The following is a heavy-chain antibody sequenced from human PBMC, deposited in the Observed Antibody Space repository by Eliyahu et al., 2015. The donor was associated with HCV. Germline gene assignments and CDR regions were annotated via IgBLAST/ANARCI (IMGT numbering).Heavy chain of an antibody. J-gene: IGHJ6*02. Sequence: EVQLVESGGGLVQPGGSLXLSCVVFGSTFXENWMHXVRQAPGRGPVWVSRITSDGRSTNYADSVKXRFTISRDNAKNTLYLQMRSLRPEDTAVYYCAQLYNMNVWGQGTTVTVSS. CDR2: ITSDGRST. D-gene: IGHD3-10*01. CDR1: GSTFXENW. V-gene: IGHV3-74*01. CDR3: AQLYNMNV.